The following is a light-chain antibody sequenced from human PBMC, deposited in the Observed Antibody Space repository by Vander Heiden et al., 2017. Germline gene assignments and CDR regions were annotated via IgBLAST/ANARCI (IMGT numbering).Light chain of an antibody. CDR1: QSLLHSNGYNY. V-gene: IGKV2-28*01. CDR3: MQALQTPPA. J-gene: IGKJ2*01. CDR2: LGS. Sequence: DIVISQSPLSLPVTPREPASISCRSSQSLLHSNGYNYLDWYLQKPGQSPQLLIYLGSNRASGVPDRLSGSGSGTDFTLKISRVEDEDVGVYYCMQALQTPPAFGQGTKLEIK.